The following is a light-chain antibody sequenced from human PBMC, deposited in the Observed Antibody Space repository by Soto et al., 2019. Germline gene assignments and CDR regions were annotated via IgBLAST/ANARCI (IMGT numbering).Light chain of an antibody. CDR1: SSNIGAGND. V-gene: IGLV1-40*01. Sequence: QSVLTQPPSVSGAPGQRVSISCTGSSSNIGAGNDGHWYQQLPGTAPKLLIYGNSNRPSGVPDRFSASKSGTSDSLAITGLQAEDEADYYCQSYDSSLSGWVFGTGTKVTVL. CDR3: QSYDSSLSGWV. CDR2: GNS. J-gene: IGLJ1*01.